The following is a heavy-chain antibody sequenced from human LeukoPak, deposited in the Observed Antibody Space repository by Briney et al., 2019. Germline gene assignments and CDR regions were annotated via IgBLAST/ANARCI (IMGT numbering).Heavy chain of an antibody. V-gene: IGHV3-23*01. CDR3: AKTYDSSGSVFDY. CDR1: GFRFSNYG. D-gene: IGHD3-22*01. J-gene: IGHJ4*02. CDR2: ISGSGGST. Sequence: GGSLRLSCAASGFRFSNYGMRWVRQAPEKGLEWVSRISGSGGSTYYADSVKGRFTISRDNSKNTLYLQMNSLRAEDTAVYYCAKTYDSSGSVFDYWGQGTLVTVSS.